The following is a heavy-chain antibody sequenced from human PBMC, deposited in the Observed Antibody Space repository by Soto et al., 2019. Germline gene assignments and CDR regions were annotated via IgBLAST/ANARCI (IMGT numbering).Heavy chain of an antibody. J-gene: IGHJ4*02. Sequence: GGSLRLSCAASGFTFSSYAMSWVRQAPGKGLEWVSAISGSGGSTYYADSVKGRFTISRDNSKNTLYLQMNSLRAEDTAVYYCAKLLSSSSEAYYFDYWGQGTLVTVSS. CDR3: AKLLSSSSEAYYFDY. CDR2: ISGSGGST. CDR1: GFTFSSYA. D-gene: IGHD6-6*01. V-gene: IGHV3-23*01.